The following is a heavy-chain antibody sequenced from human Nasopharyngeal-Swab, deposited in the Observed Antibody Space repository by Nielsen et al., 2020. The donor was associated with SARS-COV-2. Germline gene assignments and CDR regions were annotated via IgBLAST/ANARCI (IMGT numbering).Heavy chain of an antibody. CDR3: ARGGLLELGFYWYFDL. J-gene: IGHJ2*01. CDR2: ISYDGSNK. V-gene: IGHV3-30-3*01. CDR1: GFTFSSYA. D-gene: IGHD2-21*02. Sequence: GESLKISCAASGFTFSSYAMHWVRQAPGKGLEWVAVISYDGSNKYYADSVKGRFTISRDNSMNTLYLQMNSLRAEDTAVYYCARGGLLELGFYWYFDLWGRGTLVTVSS.